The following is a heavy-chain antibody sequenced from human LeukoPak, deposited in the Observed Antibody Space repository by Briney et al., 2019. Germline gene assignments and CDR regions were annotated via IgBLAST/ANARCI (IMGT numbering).Heavy chain of an antibody. D-gene: IGHD2/OR15-2a*01. J-gene: IGHJ4*02. CDR2: IIPIIRQT. V-gene: IGHV1-69*04. CDR1: EDIFSSYA. CDR3: ARGLNSVMTDY. Sequence: SVTVSCKTSEDIFSSYAISWVRQAPGQGLQWMGRIIPIIRQTKYSQQFQGRVTITADKSTSTVYMDLSGLTSDDTALYFCARGLNSVMTDYWGQGTLVTVSS.